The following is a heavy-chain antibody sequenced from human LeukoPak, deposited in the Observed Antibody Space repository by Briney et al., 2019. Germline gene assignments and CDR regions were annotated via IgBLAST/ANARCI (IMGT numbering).Heavy chain of an antibody. D-gene: IGHD2-8*02. CDR1: GFTFSSYS. J-gene: IGHJ4*02. V-gene: IGHV3-21*04. Sequence: GSLRLSCAASGFTFSSYSMNWVRQPPGKGLEWVSSIFPSGGEIHYADSVRGRFTISRDNSKSTLSLQTNSLRAEDTAIYYCATYRQVLLPFESWGQGTLVTVSS. CDR2: IFPSGGEI. CDR3: ATYRQVLLPFES.